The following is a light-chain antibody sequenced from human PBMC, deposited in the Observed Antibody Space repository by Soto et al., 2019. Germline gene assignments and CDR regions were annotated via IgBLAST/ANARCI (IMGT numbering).Light chain of an antibody. CDR3: QQYNSWLWT. Sequence: EIVMTQSPATLSVSPGEGATLSCRASQSVSSKLAWYQQKPGQAHRLLIYGASTRATGIQARFSGSGSGTEFTLIISSLQSEDSAVYYCQQYNSWLWTFGQGTKVDIK. CDR2: GAS. CDR1: QSVSSK. V-gene: IGKV3-15*01. J-gene: IGKJ1*01.